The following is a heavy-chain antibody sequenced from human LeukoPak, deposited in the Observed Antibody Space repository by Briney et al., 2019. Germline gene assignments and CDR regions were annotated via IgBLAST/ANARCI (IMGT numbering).Heavy chain of an antibody. CDR1: GFTFSSYG. CDR3: AKDPGKFWSGHDY. J-gene: IGHJ4*02. V-gene: IGHV3-30*18. CDR2: ISYDGGNK. D-gene: IGHD3-3*01. Sequence: SGGSLRLSCAASGFTFSSYGMHWVRQAPGKGLEWVAVISYDGGNKYYADSVKGRFTISRDNSKNTLYLQMNSLRGEDTAVYYCAKDPGKFWSGHDYWGQGALATVSS.